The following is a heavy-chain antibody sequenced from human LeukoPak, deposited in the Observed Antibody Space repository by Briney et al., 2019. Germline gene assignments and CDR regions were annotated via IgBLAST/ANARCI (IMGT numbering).Heavy chain of an antibody. D-gene: IGHD6-13*01. V-gene: IGHV3-74*03. CDR2: ISPDGSTT. CDR3: TTVLSSSRYNLCDY. Sequence: GGSLRLSCAASGXTFSRYWMHWVRQAPGKGLMWVSRISPDGSTTLYADSVKGRFTISRDNAKNTLYLQMNSLGAEDTAVYYCTTVLSSSRYNLCDYWGQGTLVTVSS. J-gene: IGHJ4*02. CDR1: GXTFSRYW.